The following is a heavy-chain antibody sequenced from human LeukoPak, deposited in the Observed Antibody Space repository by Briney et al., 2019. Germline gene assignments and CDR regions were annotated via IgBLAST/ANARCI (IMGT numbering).Heavy chain of an antibody. CDR2: IYSGGST. D-gene: IGHD2-8*01. V-gene: IGHV3-66*01. CDR1: GFTVSSNY. J-gene: IGHJ6*04. CDR3: ATRYCTISACRASSYKSFDV. Sequence: PGGSLRLSCAASGFTVSSNYMSWVRQAPGKGLEWVSVIYSGGSTYYADSVKGRFTISRDNAKNSLYLQLTSLRAEDTAVYYCATRYCTISACRASSYKSFDVWGKGTTVTVSS.